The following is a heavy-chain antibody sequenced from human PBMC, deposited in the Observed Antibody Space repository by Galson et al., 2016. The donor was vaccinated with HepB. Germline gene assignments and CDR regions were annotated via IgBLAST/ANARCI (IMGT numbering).Heavy chain of an antibody. CDR3: AKGYGMDA. Sequence: SLRLSCAASGFTFSSYAMSWVRQAPGKGLEWVSVVRGSNTGSSGRISYAESVKGRFTIPRDNSKDTLYLQMNSLRDDDTAVYYCAKGYGMDAWGQGTTVTVSS. J-gene: IGHJ6*02. V-gene: IGHV3-23*01. CDR1: GFTFSSYA. CDR2: VRGSNTGSSGRI.